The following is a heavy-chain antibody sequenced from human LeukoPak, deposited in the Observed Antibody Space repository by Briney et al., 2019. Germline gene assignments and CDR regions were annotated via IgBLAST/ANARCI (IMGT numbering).Heavy chain of an antibody. J-gene: IGHJ3*02. CDR2: INPNSGGT. CDR1: GYTLTGYD. CDR3: ARDPVILWFGELSVGDAFDI. V-gene: IGHV1-2*02. Sequence: ASVRVSCKASGYTLTGYDMRWGGQAPGQGLEWMGWINPNSGGTNYAQKFQGRVTMTRDTSISTAYMELSRLRSDDTAVYYCARDPVILWFGELSVGDAFDIWGQGTMVTVSS. D-gene: IGHD3-10*01.